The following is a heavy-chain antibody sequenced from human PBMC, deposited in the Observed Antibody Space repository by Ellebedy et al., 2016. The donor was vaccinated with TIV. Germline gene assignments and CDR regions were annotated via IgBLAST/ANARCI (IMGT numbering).Heavy chain of an antibody. V-gene: IGHV3-7*01. CDR2: IKQDGCEK. CDR1: GSTVSTYG. J-gene: IGHJ4*02. Sequence: GGSLSLSXAASGSTVSTYGLRWVPRAPGKGLKWVANIKQDGCEKYFVDSVKGRFTISRDNAKNSLSLQMNSLRAEDTAVYYCARDEYPYSSGWYSIYWGQGTLVTVSS. CDR3: ARDEYPYSSGWYSIY. D-gene: IGHD6-19*01.